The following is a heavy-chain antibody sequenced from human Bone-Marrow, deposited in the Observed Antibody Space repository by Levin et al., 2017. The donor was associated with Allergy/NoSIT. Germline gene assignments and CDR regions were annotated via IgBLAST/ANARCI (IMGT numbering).Heavy chain of an antibody. J-gene: IGHJ3*01. CDR3: ARDVQDVFDL. V-gene: IGHV4-59*12. CDR1: GGSLGRFF. Sequence: SETLSLTCTVSGGSLGRFFWTWIRQPPGKGLEWIGYTYFNGSPNYTPSLNSRVSMSLDTSKNQFFLRLTSVTAADTAVYYCARDVQDVFDLWGQGTLVTVSP. CDR2: TYFNGSP.